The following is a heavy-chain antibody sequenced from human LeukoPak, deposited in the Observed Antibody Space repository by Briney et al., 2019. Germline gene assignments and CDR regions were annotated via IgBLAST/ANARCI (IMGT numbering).Heavy chain of an antibody. CDR1: GFTFSSYW. D-gene: IGHD3-9*01. Sequence: GGSLRLSCAASGFTFSSYWMSWVRQAPGKGLEWVANIKQDGSEKYYVDSVKGRFTISRGNAKNSLYLQMNSLRAEDTAVYYCARDRGYFDWLSLSNWFDPWGQGTLVTVSS. V-gene: IGHV3-7*01. CDR3: ARDRGYFDWLSLSNWFDP. CDR2: IKQDGSEK. J-gene: IGHJ5*02.